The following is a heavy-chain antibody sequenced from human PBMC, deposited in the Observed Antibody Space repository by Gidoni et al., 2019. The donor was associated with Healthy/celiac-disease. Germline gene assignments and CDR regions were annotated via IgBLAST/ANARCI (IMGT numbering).Heavy chain of an antibody. CDR3: ARDPGIAVAGDY. D-gene: IGHD6-19*01. V-gene: IGHV3-30-3*01. J-gene: IGHJ4*02. CDR2: ISYDGSNK. Sequence: QLQLVESGGGVVQPGGALRLSGAASGFTFSSYAMHWVRPAPGKGLEWVAFISYDGSNKYYADSVKGLFTNSRDNSKNTLYLQMNSLRAEDTAVYYCARDPGIAVAGDYWGQGTLVTVSS. CDR1: GFTFSSYA.